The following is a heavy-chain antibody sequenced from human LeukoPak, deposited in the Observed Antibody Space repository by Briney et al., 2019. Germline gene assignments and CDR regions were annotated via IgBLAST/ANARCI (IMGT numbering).Heavy chain of an antibody. J-gene: IGHJ4*02. CDR2: IYYTGGT. CDR3: ARHRGGYDSSGYYFPNFDY. Sequence: SETLSLTCTVSSGSISSYSWSWIRQPPGKGLEWLGYIYYTGGTTYNPSLKSRVAISVDTSKNQFSLKLYSVTAADTAVYYCARHRGGYDSSGYYFPNFDYWGQGTPVTVSS. V-gene: IGHV4-59*08. D-gene: IGHD3-22*01. CDR1: SGSISSYS.